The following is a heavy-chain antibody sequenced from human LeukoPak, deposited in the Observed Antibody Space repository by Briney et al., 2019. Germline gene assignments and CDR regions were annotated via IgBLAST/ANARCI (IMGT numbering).Heavy chain of an antibody. CDR2: INTDGSNT. V-gene: IGHV3-74*01. Sequence: GGSLRLSYAASGFTFDYYWMHWVRQAPGKGLMWVSRINTDGSNTHYADSVKGRFTISRDNAKNTLYLQMNGLRVEDTAVYYCVVWGEDRSGHRFDFWGQGTLVTVSS. CDR3: VVWGEDRSGHRFDF. CDR1: GFTFDYYW. D-gene: IGHD3-22*01. J-gene: IGHJ4*02.